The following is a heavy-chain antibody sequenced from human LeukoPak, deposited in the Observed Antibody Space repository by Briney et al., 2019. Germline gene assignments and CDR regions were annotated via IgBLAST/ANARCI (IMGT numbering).Heavy chain of an antibody. J-gene: IGHJ6*03. V-gene: IGHV1-2*02. CDR1: GYTFTGYY. Sequence: ASVTVSCKAAGYTFTGYYMHWVRQAPGQGLEWMGWINPNSGGTNYAQKFQGRVTMIRDTSISTAYMELSRLRSDDTAVYYCATAYCSGGSCYSSYYYYYMDVWGKGTTVTVSS. CDR2: INPNSGGT. D-gene: IGHD2-15*01. CDR3: ATAYCSGGSCYSSYYYYYMDV.